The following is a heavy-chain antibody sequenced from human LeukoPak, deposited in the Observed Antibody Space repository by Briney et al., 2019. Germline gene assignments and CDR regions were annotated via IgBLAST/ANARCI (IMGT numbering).Heavy chain of an antibody. CDR2: IQTDGST. D-gene: IGHD3/OR15-3a*01. J-gene: IGHJ5*01. CDR3: ARGLHLNDFNWFDS. CDR1: GFTFTNFW. V-gene: IGHV3-74*01. Sequence: GGSLRLSCAASGFTFTNFWMDWVRQTPGKGLMWVSRIQTDGSTRYAESVKGRFTISRDNAKNTVYLQMNTLSAEDTAIYYCARGLHLNDFNWFDSWGQGTLVTVSS.